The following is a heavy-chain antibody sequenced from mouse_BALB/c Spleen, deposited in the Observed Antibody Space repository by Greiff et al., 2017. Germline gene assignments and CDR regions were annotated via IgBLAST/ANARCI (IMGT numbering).Heavy chain of an antibody. CDR3: ARGATATTMDY. CDR2: ISYSGST. J-gene: IGHJ4*01. CDR1: GYSITSDYA. V-gene: IGHV3-2*02. Sequence: EVKLQESGPGLVKPSQSLSLTCTVTGYSITSDYAWNWIRQFPGNKLEWMGYISYSGSTSYNPSLKSRISITRDTSKNQFFLQLNSVTTEDTATYYCARGATATTMDYWGQGTSVTVSS. D-gene: IGHD1-2*01.